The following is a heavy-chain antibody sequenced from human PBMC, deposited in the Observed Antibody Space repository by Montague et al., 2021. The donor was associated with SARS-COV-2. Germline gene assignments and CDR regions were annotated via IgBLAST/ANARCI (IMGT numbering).Heavy chain of an antibody. Sequence: SETRSLTCAVYGGSFSDYYWSWIRQPPGKGLEWIGEINHRGTSNYNPSLKSRVSISVDTSKNQFSLYLGSVTAADTAVYYCARGRQHFNMIVVVMTGGEYCFDYWAQGTLVTVSS. V-gene: IGHV4-34*01. CDR2: INHRGTS. CDR3: ARGRQHFNMIVVVMTGGEYCFDY. J-gene: IGHJ4*01. CDR1: GGSFSDYY. D-gene: IGHD3-22*01.